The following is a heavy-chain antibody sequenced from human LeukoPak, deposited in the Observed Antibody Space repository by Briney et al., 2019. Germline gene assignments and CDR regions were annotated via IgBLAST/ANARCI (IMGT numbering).Heavy chain of an antibody. Sequence: SETLSLTCNVSGGSINTANYYWTWIRQPPGKGLEWIGYIYYSGSTYYNPSLKSRVTISVDTSKNQFSLKLSSVTAADTAVYYCAREGEVGASDYWGQGTLVTVSS. CDR1: GGSINTANYY. J-gene: IGHJ4*02. D-gene: IGHD1-26*01. CDR3: AREGEVGASDY. CDR2: IYYSGST. V-gene: IGHV4-30-4*08.